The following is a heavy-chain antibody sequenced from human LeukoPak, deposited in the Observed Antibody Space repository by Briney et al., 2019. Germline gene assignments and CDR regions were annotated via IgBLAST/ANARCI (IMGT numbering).Heavy chain of an antibody. D-gene: IGHD6-19*01. CDR2: IYTSGST. J-gene: IGHJ4*02. V-gene: IGHV4-61*02. CDR3: ARQGYSSGWLIDY. Sequence: SETLSLTCTVSGGSISSGSYYWSWIRQPAGKGLEWIGRIYTSGSTNYNPSLKSRVTISVDTSKNQFSLKLSSVTAADTAVYYCARQGYSSGWLIDYWGQGTLVTVSS. CDR1: GGSISSGSYY.